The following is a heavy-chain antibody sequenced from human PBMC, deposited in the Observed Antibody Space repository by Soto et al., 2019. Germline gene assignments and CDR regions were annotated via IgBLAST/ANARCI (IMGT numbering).Heavy chain of an antibody. CDR2: ISGSGGNT. CDR1: GFTFTEYY. Sequence: PGGSLRLSCTASGFTFTEYYMSWIRQAPGKGLEWVSAISGSGGNTYHADSVKGRFSISRDNSKNTLYLQMNSLRAEDTALYYCAKDSGGFCSTISCYYFDYWGQGTLVTVSS. J-gene: IGHJ4*02. CDR3: AKDSGGFCSTISCYYFDY. D-gene: IGHD2-2*01. V-gene: IGHV3-23*01.